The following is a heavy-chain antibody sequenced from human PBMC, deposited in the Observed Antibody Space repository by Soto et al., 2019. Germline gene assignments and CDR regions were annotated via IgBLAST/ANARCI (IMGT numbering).Heavy chain of an antibody. V-gene: IGHV1-18*01. J-gene: IGHJ4*02. D-gene: IGHD2-15*01. CDR2: ISAYNGNT. CDR3: ARVQEDIVVVVAATSFDY. CDR1: GYTFTSYG. Sequence: ASVKVSCKASGYTFTSYGISWVRQAPGQGLEWMGWISAYNGNTNYAQKLQGRVTMTTDTSTSTAYMELRSLRSDDTAVYYCARVQEDIVVVVAATSFDYWGQGTLVTVSS.